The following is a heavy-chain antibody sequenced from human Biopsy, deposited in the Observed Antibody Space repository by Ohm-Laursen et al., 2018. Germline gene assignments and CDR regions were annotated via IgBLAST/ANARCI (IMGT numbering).Heavy chain of an antibody. V-gene: IGHV3-23*01. Sequence: SLRLSCAAFGFSFDNYAMNWVRQAPGKGLEWVSTISGSGGSTYYADSVKGRFTISRDASKDTLYLLMNSLRAEDTAMYYCAKDGYCTTTSCYMDVDYWGQGTLVTVSS. D-gene: IGHD2-2*02. CDR2: ISGSGGST. J-gene: IGHJ4*02. CDR1: GFSFDNYA. CDR3: AKDGYCTTTSCYMDVDY.